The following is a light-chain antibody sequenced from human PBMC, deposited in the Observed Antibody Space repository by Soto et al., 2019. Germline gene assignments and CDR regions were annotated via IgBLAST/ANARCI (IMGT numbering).Light chain of an antibody. CDR2: DVS. CDR1: GSDVGGYNY. V-gene: IGLV2-14*01. Sequence: QSVLTQPASVSGSHGQSITISCTETGSDVGGYNYVSWYQQHPGKAPKLMIYDVSNRPSGVSNRFSGSKSGNTASLTISGLQAEDEADYYCSSYTSSSTEVFGTGTKSPS. CDR3: SSYTSSSTEV. J-gene: IGLJ1*01.